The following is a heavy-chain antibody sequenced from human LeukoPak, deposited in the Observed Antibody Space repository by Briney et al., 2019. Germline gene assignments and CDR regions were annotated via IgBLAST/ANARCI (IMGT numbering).Heavy chain of an antibody. Sequence: SETLPLMCSVYGGSFSYYFWSWIRQPPGKGLEWIGEIDDGGNTNYNPSLTSRVIVSMEKSKKQFSLVMRSVTAADTAVYYCARFSRITWGDWGDASDLSGQGANVIVSS. CDR3: ARFSRITWGDWGDASDL. D-gene: IGHD2-21*02. V-gene: IGHV4-34*01. J-gene: IGHJ3*01. CDR2: IDDGGNT. CDR1: GGSFSYYF.